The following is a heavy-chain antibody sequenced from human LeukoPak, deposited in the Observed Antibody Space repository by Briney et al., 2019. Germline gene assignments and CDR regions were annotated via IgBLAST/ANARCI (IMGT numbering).Heavy chain of an antibody. V-gene: IGHV1-18*01. CDR2: ISAYNGNT. Sequence: GASVKVSRKASGYAFTSYGISWVRQAPGQGLEWMGWISAYNGNTNYAQKLQGRVTMTTDTSTSTAYMELRSLRSDDTAVYYCARVVVDYGGNSIDYWGQGTLVTVSS. CDR3: ARVVVDYGGNSIDY. J-gene: IGHJ4*02. CDR1: GYAFTSYG. D-gene: IGHD4-23*01.